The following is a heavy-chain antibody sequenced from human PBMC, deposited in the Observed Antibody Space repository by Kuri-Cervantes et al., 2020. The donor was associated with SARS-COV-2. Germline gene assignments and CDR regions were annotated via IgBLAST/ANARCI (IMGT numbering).Heavy chain of an antibody. CDR3: ARSPPLGYFDL. CDR2: ISYDGSNK. CDR1: GFTFSSYA. V-gene: IGHV3-30-3*01. Sequence: GESLKISCAASGFTFSSYAMHSVRQAPGKGLEWVAVISYDGSNKYYADSVKGRFTIYRDNSKNTLYLQMNSLRAEDTAVYYCARSPPLGYFDLWGRGTLVTVSS. J-gene: IGHJ2*01.